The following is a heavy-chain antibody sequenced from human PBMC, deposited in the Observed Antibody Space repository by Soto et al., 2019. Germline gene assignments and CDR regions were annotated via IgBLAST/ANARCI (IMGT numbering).Heavy chain of an antibody. Sequence: PGGSLRLSCAASGFTVSSNYMSLVRQAPGKGLEWVSVIYSGGSTYSADSVKGRFTISRDNSKNTLYLQMNSLRAEDTAVYYCAKGSLSRHYYFDYWGRGTLVTVSS. J-gene: IGHJ4*02. CDR1: GFTVSSNY. V-gene: IGHV3-53*05. CDR3: AKGSLSRHYYFDY. D-gene: IGHD6-13*01. CDR2: IYSGGST.